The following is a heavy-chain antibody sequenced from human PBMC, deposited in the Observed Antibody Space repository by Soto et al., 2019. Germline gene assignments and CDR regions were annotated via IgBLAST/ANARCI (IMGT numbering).Heavy chain of an antibody. J-gene: IGHJ6*02. Sequence: PGGSLRLSCAASGFTFSSYALTWVRQAPGKGLDWVSAISGSGDTTHYADSVKGRFTISRDNSKNTLYLQVYSLRAEDTAVYYCAKVSDSSGWSGMDVWGQGTTVTVSS. CDR2: ISGSGDTT. V-gene: IGHV3-23*01. D-gene: IGHD3-22*01. CDR1: GFTFSSYA. CDR3: AKVSDSSGWSGMDV.